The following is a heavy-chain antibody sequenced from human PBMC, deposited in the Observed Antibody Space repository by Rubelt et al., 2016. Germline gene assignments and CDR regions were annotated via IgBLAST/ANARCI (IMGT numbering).Heavy chain of an antibody. D-gene: IGHD6-19*01. J-gene: IGHJ5*02. CDR1: EFSFSSYS. Sequence: EVQLVESGGTLVKPGGSLRLSCAASEFSFSSYSMNWVRQAPGKGLEWVSSISSSSSYIYYADSVKGRFTISRDNAKNSLYLQMNSLRVEDTAVYHCASRSSGANSAFDRWGQGTLATVSS. CDR2: ISSSSSYI. CDR3: ASRSSGANSAFDR. V-gene: IGHV3-21*01.